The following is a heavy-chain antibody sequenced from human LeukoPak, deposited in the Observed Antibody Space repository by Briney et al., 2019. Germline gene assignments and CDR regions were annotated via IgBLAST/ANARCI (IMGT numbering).Heavy chain of an antibody. CDR2: ISWNSGSI. CDR1: GFTFDDYA. D-gene: IGHD5-18*01. J-gene: IGHJ4*02. CDR3: ARDSPARGYSYGYFDY. Sequence: GGSLRLSCAASGFTFDDYAMHWVRQAPGKGLEWVSGISWNSGSIGYADSVKGRFTISRDNAKNSLYLQMNSLRAEDTAVYYCARDSPARGYSYGYFDYWGQGTLVTVSS. V-gene: IGHV3-9*01.